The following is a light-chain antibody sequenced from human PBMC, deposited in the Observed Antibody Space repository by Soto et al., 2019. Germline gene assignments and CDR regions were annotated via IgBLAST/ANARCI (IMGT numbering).Light chain of an antibody. CDR3: QQYGSSPPYT. CDR1: QSVSGSY. V-gene: IGKV3-20*01. CDR2: GSS. J-gene: IGKJ2*01. Sequence: EIVLTQSPGTLSLSPGERANLSCRASQSVSGSYLAWYQQKPGQSPRLLIYGSSDRATGIPDRFSGSGSGTDFTLTISRVEPEDFAVYYCQQYGSSPPYTFGQGTKLEIK.